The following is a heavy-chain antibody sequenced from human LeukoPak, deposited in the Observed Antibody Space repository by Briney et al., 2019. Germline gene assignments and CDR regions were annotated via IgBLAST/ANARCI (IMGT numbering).Heavy chain of an antibody. CDR1: GGSISSYY. D-gene: IGHD2-15*01. Sequence: SETLSLTCTVSGGSISSYYWSWIRQPPGKGLEWIGSIYYSGSTNDNPSLKSRVTISVDTSKNQFSLKLSSVTAADTAVYYCARAAGYCSGGSCYYYYYYYMDVWGKGTTVTVSS. V-gene: IGHV4-59*01. J-gene: IGHJ6*03. CDR2: IYYSGST. CDR3: ARAAGYCSGGSCYYYYYYYMDV.